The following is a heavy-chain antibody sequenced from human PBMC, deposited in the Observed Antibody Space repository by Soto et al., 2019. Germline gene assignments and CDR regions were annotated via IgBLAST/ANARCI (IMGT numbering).Heavy chain of an antibody. J-gene: IGHJ6*02. V-gene: IGHV4-39*01. D-gene: IGHD2-2*01. CDR1: GGSISSSSYY. CDR2: IYYSGST. Sequence: PSETLSLTCTVSGGSISSSSYYWGWIRQPPGKGLEWIGSIYYSGSTYYNPSLKSRVTISVDTSKNQFSLKLSSVTAADTAVYYCARLGLDIVLVPAAGPGMDVWGQGTTVTVSS. CDR3: ARLGLDIVLVPAAGPGMDV.